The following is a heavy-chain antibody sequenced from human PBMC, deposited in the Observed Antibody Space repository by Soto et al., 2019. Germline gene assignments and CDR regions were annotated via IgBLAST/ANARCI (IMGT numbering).Heavy chain of an antibody. J-gene: IGHJ4*02. CDR3: AKEATRRAIHLDY. CDR1: GFTFSNYA. Sequence: EVQLLESGGGLVQPGGSLRLSCAASGFTFSNYAMSWVRQAPGKGLEWVSSISGSGGSTYYADSVKGRFTVSRDNSKNTVYLQMNSRRIEDTAVYYCAKEATRRAIHLDYWGQGTLVTVSS. V-gene: IGHV3-23*01. CDR2: ISGSGGST.